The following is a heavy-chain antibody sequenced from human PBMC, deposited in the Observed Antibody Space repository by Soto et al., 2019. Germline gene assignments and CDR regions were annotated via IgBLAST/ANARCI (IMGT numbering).Heavy chain of an antibody. D-gene: IGHD3-10*01. J-gene: IGHJ6*02. CDR3: ALWGFRDGKNSKYNYSGMDV. CDR1: GGTFNRYT. Sequence: VQLVQSGAEVKKPGSSVKLSCKASGGTFNRYTISWVRQAPGQGLEWMGGIIPIFGTANYAQKFQGRVAISADESTSAAYMELRSLRSEDTAVYYCALWGFRDGKNSKYNYSGMDVWGQGTTVTVSS. V-gene: IGHV1-69*01. CDR2: IIPIFGTA.